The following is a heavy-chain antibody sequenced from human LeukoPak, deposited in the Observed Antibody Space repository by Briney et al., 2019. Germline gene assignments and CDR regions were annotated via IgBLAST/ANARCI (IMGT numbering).Heavy chain of an antibody. CDR2: INPNSGAT. Sequence: ASVTVSCKASGYTLIAYYLYWVRQAPGQGLEWMGWINPNSGATKYAQKFQARVTMTRDTSISTAYMELTSLRSDDTAVYFCARDGASSSSFYLDYWGQGTLVTVSS. J-gene: IGHJ4*02. D-gene: IGHD6-6*01. V-gene: IGHV1-2*02. CDR3: ARDGASSSSFYLDY. CDR1: GYTLIAYY.